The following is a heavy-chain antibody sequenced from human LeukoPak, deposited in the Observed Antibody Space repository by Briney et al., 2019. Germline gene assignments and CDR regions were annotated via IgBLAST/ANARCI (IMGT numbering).Heavy chain of an antibody. J-gene: IGHJ2*01. CDR2: IYYSGSS. Sequence: PSETLSLTCSVSGGSISSSSSYWGWIRQPPGKGLERIGSIYYSGSSFDNPALKSRVTISVDTSKNQFSLKLSSVTAADTAVYYCASGSYSSSWYWYFDLWGRGTLVTVSS. V-gene: IGHV4-39*01. CDR3: ASGSYSSSWYWYFDL. D-gene: IGHD6-13*01. CDR1: GGSISSSSSY.